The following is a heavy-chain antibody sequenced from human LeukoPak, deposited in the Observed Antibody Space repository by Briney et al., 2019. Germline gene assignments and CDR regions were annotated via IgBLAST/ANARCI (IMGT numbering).Heavy chain of an antibody. CDR2: IYPGDSDT. D-gene: IGHD3-10*01. CDR3: SRGGSTMVTPYYFDY. J-gene: IGHJ4*02. CDR1: GSSFTSYW. V-gene: IGHV5-51*01. Sequence: GASLKIPCESSGSSFTSYWIGWVRQMPGKGLEWMGIIYPGDSDTRYSPSFQGQATISADRSISTAYLQWSSLKASDTAMYYCSRGGSTMVTPYYFDYWGQGTLVTVSS.